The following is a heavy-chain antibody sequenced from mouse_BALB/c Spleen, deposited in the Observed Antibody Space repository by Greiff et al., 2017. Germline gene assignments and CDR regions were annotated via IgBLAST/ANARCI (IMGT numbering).Heavy chain of an antibody. CDR2: IWAGGST. D-gene: IGHD2-4*01. V-gene: IGHV2-9*02. CDR3: AREDYEAWFAY. J-gene: IGHJ3*01. CDR1: GFSLTSYG. Sequence: VQLVESGPGLVAPSQSLSITCTVSGFSLTSYGVHWVRQPPGKGLEWLGVIWAGGSTNYNSALMSRLSISKDNSKSQVFLKKNSLQTDDTATYYCAREDYEAWFAYWGQGTLVTVSA.